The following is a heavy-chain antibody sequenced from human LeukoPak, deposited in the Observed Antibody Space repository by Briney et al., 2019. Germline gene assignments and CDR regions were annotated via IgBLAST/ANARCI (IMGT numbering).Heavy chain of an antibody. CDR3: ARSYYDFWSVTYYFDY. D-gene: IGHD3-3*01. CDR2: IYYSGST. Sequence: SETLSLTCTVSGGSISSYYWSWIRQPPGKGLEWIGYIYYSGSTNYNPSLKSRVTISVDTSKNQFSLKLSSVTAVDTAVYYCARSYYDFWSVTYYFDYWGQGTLVTVSS. V-gene: IGHV4-59*01. J-gene: IGHJ4*02. CDR1: GGSISSYY.